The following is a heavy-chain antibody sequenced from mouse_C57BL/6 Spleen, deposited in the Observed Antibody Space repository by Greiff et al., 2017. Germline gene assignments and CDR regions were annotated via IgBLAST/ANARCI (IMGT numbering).Heavy chain of an antibody. J-gene: IGHJ1*03. CDR1: GFTFSDYG. CDR3: ASYYYGSSRGYFDV. D-gene: IGHD1-1*01. CDR2: ISSGSSTI. Sequence: VQLKESGGGLVKPGGSLKLSCAASGFTFSDYGMHWVRQAPEKGLEWVAYISSGSSTIYYADTVKGRFTISRDNAKNTLFLQMTSLRSEDTAMYYCASYYYGSSRGYFDVWGTGTTVTVSS. V-gene: IGHV5-17*01.